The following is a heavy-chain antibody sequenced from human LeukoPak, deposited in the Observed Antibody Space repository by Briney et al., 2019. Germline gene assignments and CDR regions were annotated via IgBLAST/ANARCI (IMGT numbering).Heavy chain of an antibody. D-gene: IGHD1-7*01. CDR3: ARLITGTTTAFDI. CDR2: VYTSGST. J-gene: IGHJ3*02. CDR1: GGSISGYY. Sequence: SETLSLTCSVSGGSISGYYWTWIRQPAGKGLEWIGPVYTSGSTHYNPSLKTRLTMSVDTSKNQFSLKLSSVTAADTAVYYCARLITGTTTAFDIWGQGTMVTVSS. V-gene: IGHV4-4*07.